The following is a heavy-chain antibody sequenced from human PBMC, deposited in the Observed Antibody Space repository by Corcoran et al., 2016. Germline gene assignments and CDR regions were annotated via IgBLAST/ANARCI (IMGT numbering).Heavy chain of an antibody. J-gene: IGHJ4*02. D-gene: IGHD6-13*01. Sequence: QEQLQQWGAGLLTPSEPLSLTCAVYGGSFRGYYWSWSRQPPGKGLEWIGEINHSGSNNYNPSLKSRVTISVNTSKNQFSLKLSTVTAADTAVYYCAIGRRAAAGTCGSYYFYYCGQVTLFTVSS. CDR3: AIGRRAAAGTCGSYYFYY. CDR2: INHSGSN. CDR1: GGSFRGYY. V-gene: IGHV4-34*01.